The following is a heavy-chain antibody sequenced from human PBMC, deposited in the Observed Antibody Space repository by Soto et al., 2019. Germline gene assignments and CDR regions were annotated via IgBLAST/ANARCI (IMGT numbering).Heavy chain of an antibody. CDR3: ARFLSWELLGWFDP. CDR1: GGSISSGGYS. D-gene: IGHD1-26*01. J-gene: IGHJ5*02. V-gene: IGHV4-30-2*01. CDR2: IYHSGST. Sequence: QLQLQESGSGLVKPSQTLSLTCAVSGGSISSGGYSWSWIRQPPGKGLEWFGYIYHSGSTYYNPSLKSRVTISVDRYKNQCSLKLSSVTAADTAVYYCARFLSWELLGWFDPWGQGTLVTVSS.